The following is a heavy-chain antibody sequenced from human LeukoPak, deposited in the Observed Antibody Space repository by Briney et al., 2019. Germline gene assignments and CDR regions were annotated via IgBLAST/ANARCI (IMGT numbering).Heavy chain of an antibody. Sequence: PGGSLRLSCAASGFTFSSYGMHWVRQAPGKGLEWVAVIWYDGSNKYYADSVKGRFTISRDNSKNTLYLQMNSLRAEDTAVYYCASPSGYGVWRAFDIWGQGTMVTVSS. J-gene: IGHJ3*02. V-gene: IGHV3-33*01. CDR3: ASPSGYGVWRAFDI. CDR1: GFTFSSYG. CDR2: IWYDGSNK. D-gene: IGHD3-22*01.